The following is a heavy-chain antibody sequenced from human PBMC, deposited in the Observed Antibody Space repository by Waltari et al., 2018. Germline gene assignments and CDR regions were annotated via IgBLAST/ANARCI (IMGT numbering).Heavy chain of an antibody. CDR3: AKDSGSGSYIDY. J-gene: IGHJ4*02. Sequence: EVQLVESGGVVVQPGGSLRLSCAASRLTFDIYIMDWVRQAPGKGLEWVSLISWDGGSTYYADSVKGRFTISRDNSKNSLFLQMNSLTTEDTALYYCAKDSGSGSYIDYWGQGTLVTVSS. D-gene: IGHD3-10*01. V-gene: IGHV3-43*01. CDR2: ISWDGGST. CDR1: RLTFDIYI.